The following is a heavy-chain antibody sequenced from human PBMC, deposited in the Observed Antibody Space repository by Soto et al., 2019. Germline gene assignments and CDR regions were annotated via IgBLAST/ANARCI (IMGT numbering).Heavy chain of an antibody. CDR2: LQTDGSHP. CDR1: GFTFNYYW. D-gene: IGHD2-21*02. Sequence: EVQLVESGGGLVQPGGSLKLSCVASGFTFNYYWMHWVRQAPGKGLLWVSRLQTDGSHPDYADSVKGRFTISRDNAKNTLYLQMNNLRAEDTAVYYCARGGDPDYWGQGTLVTVSS. J-gene: IGHJ4*02. CDR3: ARGGDPDY. V-gene: IGHV3-74*01.